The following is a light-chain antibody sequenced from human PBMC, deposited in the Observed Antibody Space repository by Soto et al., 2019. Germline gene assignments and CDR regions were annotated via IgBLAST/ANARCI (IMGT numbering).Light chain of an antibody. V-gene: IGKV1-5*03. CDR3: QQYKAFWT. J-gene: IGKJ1*01. Sequence: DIQMTQSPSTLSASVGDRVTITCRASQSISSWLAWYQQKPGKAPKLLIYKASSLESGVPSRFSGSGSGTDFTLTISSLQPDDFATYYCQQYKAFWTFGQGTKVELK. CDR1: QSISSW. CDR2: KAS.